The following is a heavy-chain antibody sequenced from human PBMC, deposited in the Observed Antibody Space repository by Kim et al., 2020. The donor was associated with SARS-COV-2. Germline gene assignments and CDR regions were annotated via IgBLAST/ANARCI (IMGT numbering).Heavy chain of an antibody. J-gene: IGHJ4*02. Sequence: SVKVSCKASGGTFSSYAISWVRQAPGQGLEWMGRIIPILGIANYAQKFQGRVTITADKSTSTAYMELSSLRSEDTAVYYCARDPPGYYGSGSYFLFDYWGQGTLVTVSS. V-gene: IGHV1-69*04. CDR2: IIPILGIA. CDR1: GGTFSSYA. D-gene: IGHD3-10*01. CDR3: ARDPPGYYGSGSYFLFDY.